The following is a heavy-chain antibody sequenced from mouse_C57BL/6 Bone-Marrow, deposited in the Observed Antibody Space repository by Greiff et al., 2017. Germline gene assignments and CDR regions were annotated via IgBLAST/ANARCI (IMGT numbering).Heavy chain of an antibody. D-gene: IGHD2-2*01. Sequence: QVQLKASGPELVKPGASVKISCKASGYAFSSSWMNWVKQRPGQGLEWLGRIFPGDGDTNYNGKFKGKATLTADKSSSTAYMQLRSLASADSAVYLCANGGYDAWFAYWGQGTLVTVSA. CDR2: IFPGDGDT. J-gene: IGHJ3*01. V-gene: IGHV1-82*01. CDR1: GYAFSSSW. CDR3: ANGGYDAWFAY.